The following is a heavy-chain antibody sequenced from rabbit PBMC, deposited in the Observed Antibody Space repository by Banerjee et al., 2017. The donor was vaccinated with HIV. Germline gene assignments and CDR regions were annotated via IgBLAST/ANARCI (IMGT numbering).Heavy chain of an antibody. CDR1: GFDFSVYY. CDR2: IDPVFGST. D-gene: IGHD2-1*01. CDR3: ARGYDDYDARLDL. V-gene: IGHV1S7*01. Sequence: QLVESGGGLVQPEGSLTLSCKASGFDFSVYYMSWVRQAPGKGLEWIGYIDPVFGSTYYANWVNGRFTISSHNAQNTLYLQLNSLAAADTATYFCARGYDDYDARLDLRGPGTLVTVS. J-gene: IGHJ3*01.